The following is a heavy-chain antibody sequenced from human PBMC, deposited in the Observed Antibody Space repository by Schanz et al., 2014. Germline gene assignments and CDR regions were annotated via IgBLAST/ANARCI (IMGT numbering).Heavy chain of an antibody. CDR1: GYIFINSG. CDR3: GRDSRFFDPDDLDYFDS. V-gene: IGHV1-18*01. D-gene: IGHD3-3*01. CDR2: ISVYNHNK. J-gene: IGHJ4*02. Sequence: QIQLVQAGPEVKKPGATVKVSCKASGYIFINSGISWVRQAPGQGLEWMGWISVYNHNKEYDQKFQGRVTMTTDTATSTAVMALTELRSDDTAVYCFGRDSRFFDPDDLDYFDSWGQGTLVTVSS.